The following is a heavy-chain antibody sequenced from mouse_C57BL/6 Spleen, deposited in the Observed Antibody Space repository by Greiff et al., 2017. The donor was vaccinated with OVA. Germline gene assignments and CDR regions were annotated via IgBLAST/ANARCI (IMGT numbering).Heavy chain of an antibody. CDR3: ARGIGTENYFDY. CDR2: IDPSDSYT. CDR1: GYTFTSYW. J-gene: IGHJ2*01. D-gene: IGHD4-1*01. V-gene: IGHV1-50*01. Sequence: QVQLQQSGAELVKPGASVKLSCKASGYTFTSYWMQWVKQRPGQGLEWIGEIDPSDSYTNYNQKFKGKATLTVDTSSSTAYMQLSSLTSEDSAVYYCARGIGTENYFDYWGQGTTLTVSS.